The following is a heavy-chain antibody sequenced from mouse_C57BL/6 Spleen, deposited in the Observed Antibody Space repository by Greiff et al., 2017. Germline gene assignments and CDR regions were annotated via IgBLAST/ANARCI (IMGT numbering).Heavy chain of an antibody. CDR3: TYYGSSYNYFDY. Sequence: EVQLQQSGAELVRPGASVKLSCTASGFNIKDDYMHWVQQRPEQGLEWIGWIDPENGDTEYASKFQGMATITADTSSNTAYLQLSSLTSEDTAVYYCTYYGSSYNYFDYWGQGTTLTVSS. CDR1: GFNIKDDY. J-gene: IGHJ2*01. CDR2: IDPENGDT. V-gene: IGHV14-4*01. D-gene: IGHD1-1*01.